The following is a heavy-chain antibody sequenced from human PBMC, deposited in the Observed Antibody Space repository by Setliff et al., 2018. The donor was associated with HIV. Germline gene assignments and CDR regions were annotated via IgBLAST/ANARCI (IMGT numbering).Heavy chain of an antibody. CDR2: INPNGGST. Sequence: ASVKVSCKASGYTFTSYYVHFVRQAPGQGPEWMGIINPNGGSTNYAQKFEGRVAMTADTSTNNVHMYLSSLRSEDTAIYYCARGGPGSSFGCDWFDPWGQGTPVTVSS. CDR3: ARGGPGSSFGCDWFDP. V-gene: IGHV1-46*01. CDR1: GYTFTSYY. D-gene: IGHD5-18*01. J-gene: IGHJ5*02.